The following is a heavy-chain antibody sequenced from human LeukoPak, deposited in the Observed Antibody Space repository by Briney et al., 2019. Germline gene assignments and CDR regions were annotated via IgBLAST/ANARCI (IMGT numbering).Heavy chain of an antibody. CDR3: ARALCSGGSCYYFDY. V-gene: IGHV3-7*01. J-gene: IGHJ4*02. CDR1: GFTFSSYS. D-gene: IGHD2-15*01. CDR2: IKQDGSEK. Sequence: GGSLRLSCAASGFTFSSYSMNWVRQAPGKGLEWVANIKQDGSEKYYVDSVKGRFTISRDNAKNSLYLQMNSLRAEDTAVYYCARALCSGGSCYYFDYWGQGTLVTVSS.